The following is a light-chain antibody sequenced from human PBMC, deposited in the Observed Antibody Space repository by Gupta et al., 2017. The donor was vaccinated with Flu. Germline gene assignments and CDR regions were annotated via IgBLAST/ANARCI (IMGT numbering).Light chain of an antibody. V-gene: IGLV1-47*01. CDR3: AAWDDTLSGPV. J-gene: IGLJ3*02. CDR1: TFNIGNNY. CDR2: RNN. Sequence: QSLLTQPPSASGTPGQRVTISCSGSTFNIGNNYVYWYQRFPGTAPKLLIYRNNQRPSAVPDRFSGSKSGTSASLAISGLRSDDEADYYCAAWDDTLSGPVFGGGTKLTV.